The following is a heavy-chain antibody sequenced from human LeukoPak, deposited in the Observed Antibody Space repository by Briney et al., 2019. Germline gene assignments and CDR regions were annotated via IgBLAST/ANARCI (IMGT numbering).Heavy chain of an antibody. Sequence: ASVKVSCKTSGYTFIAYYMHWVRQAPGQGPEWMGRINPNNGDTKYAQKFQGRATMTRDTSISTAYMELSSLRSDDTAVYYCARENSFSRAGNSSFDYWGQGTLVTVSS. CDR3: ARENSFSRAGNSSFDY. CDR2: INPNNGDT. D-gene: IGHD4-23*01. J-gene: IGHJ4*02. CDR1: GYTFIAYY. V-gene: IGHV1-2*06.